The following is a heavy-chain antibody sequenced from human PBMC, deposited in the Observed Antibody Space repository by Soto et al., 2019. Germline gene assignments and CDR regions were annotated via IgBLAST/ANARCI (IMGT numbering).Heavy chain of an antibody. D-gene: IGHD2-21*02. V-gene: IGHV4-31*03. J-gene: IGHJ5*02. Sequence: QVQLQESGPGLVKPSQTLSLTCTVSGGSLNSGNDNWKYYWIWIRQQPGKGLGWIGKIYYIGTAHYTTPLRSRVTISVDRSQNQISLTLRSVTAADTAVYYCARNESDKGWFDPWGQGIQVTVSS. CDR1: GGSLNSGNDNWKYY. CDR2: IYYIGTA. CDR3: ARNESDKGWFDP.